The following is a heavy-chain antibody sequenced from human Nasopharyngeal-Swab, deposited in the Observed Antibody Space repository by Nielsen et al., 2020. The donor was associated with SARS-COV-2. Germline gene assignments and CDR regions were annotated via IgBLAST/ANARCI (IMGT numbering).Heavy chain of an antibody. CDR3: ARDPLSSWQAIGNWYFDL. Sequence: GESLKISCAASGFTFSSYWMYWVRQAPGKGLEWVAIIKQDGSETYYVDSVTGRFTIFRDNAKNSLYLQLNSLRAEDTAVYYCARDPLSSWQAIGNWYFDLWGRGTLVTVSS. CDR1: GFTFSSYW. D-gene: IGHD6-13*01. V-gene: IGHV3-7*01. CDR2: IKQDGSET. J-gene: IGHJ2*01.